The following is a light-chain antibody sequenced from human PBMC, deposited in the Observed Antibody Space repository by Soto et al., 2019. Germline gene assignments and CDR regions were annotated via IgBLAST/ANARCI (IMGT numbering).Light chain of an antibody. CDR1: QSISSY. V-gene: IGKV1-39*01. CDR2: SSS. J-gene: IGKJ2*01. Sequence: DIQMTQSPSSLSASVGDRVTITCRASQSISSYLNWDQQKPGKATKLLIYSSSSLQSVVPSRFSGSGSVTDFTLTISSLQPEDFATYYCQQSYNTPYTFGQGPKLEIK. CDR3: QQSYNTPYT.